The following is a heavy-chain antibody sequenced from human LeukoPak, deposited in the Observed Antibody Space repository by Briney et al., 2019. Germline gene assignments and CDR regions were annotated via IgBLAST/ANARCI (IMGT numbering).Heavy chain of an antibody. CDR3: ARLYHDSSGYYRSYYSDY. CDR1: GYSFTSYW. CDR2: IYPGDSDT. Sequence: GESLKISCKGSGYSFTSYWIGWVRQMPGKGLEWMGIIYPGDSDTRYSPSFQGQVTISADKSISTAYLQWSSLKASDTAMYYCARLYHDSSGYYRSYYSDYWGQGTLVTVSS. V-gene: IGHV5-51*01. D-gene: IGHD3-22*01. J-gene: IGHJ4*02.